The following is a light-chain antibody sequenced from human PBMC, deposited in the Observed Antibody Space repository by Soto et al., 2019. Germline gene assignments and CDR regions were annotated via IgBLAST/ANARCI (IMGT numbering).Light chain of an antibody. J-gene: IGLJ2*01. CDR2: NVN. V-gene: IGLV2-11*01. CDR1: SSDVGGYHY. Sequence: SALTQPRSVSGSPGQSVTIACTGTSSDVGGYHYVSWYQHHPGKAPKLMIFNVNERPSGVPARFSGSKSGNTASLTISGLQAEDEADYYCCSYAGIYTVVFGGGTKLTVL. CDR3: CSYAGIYTVV.